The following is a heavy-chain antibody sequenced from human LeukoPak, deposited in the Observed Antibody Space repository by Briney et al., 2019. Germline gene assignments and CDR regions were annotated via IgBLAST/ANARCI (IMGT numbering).Heavy chain of an antibody. D-gene: IGHD4-17*01. J-gene: IGHJ4*02. CDR3: AREPPTTVTTDSFDY. CDR2: ISYSGST. V-gene: IGHV4-39*07. Sequence: SETLSLTCTVSGGSISSSSHYWGWIRQPPGKGLEWIGSISYSGSTYYNPSLKSRVTKSVDTSKNQFSLKLTSVTAADTAVYYCAREPPTTVTTDSFDYWGRGTRVTVSS. CDR1: GGSISSSSHY.